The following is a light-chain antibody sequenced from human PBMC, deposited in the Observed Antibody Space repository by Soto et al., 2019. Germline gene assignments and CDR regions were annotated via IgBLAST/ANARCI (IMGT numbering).Light chain of an antibody. V-gene: IGKV3-15*01. CDR3: QHYNNWIGT. Sequence: EIVMTQSPATLSVSRGERATLSCRANQAISSNFAWYQQKPGQAPRLLIYGASTRATDIPDRFSGSGSGTEFTLTSSRLQSEDFAVYYCQHYNNWIGTFGGGTKVELK. CDR2: GAS. J-gene: IGKJ4*02. CDR1: QAISSN.